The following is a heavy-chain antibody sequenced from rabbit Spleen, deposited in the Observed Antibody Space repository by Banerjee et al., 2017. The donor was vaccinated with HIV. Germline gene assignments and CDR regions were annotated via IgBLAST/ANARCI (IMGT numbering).Heavy chain of an antibody. CDR1: GFDFSSYG. V-gene: IGHV1S7*01. J-gene: IGHJ4*01. CDR2: IDPIFGIA. CDR3: ARDMGVAAGYDFNL. Sequence: QLKETGGGLVQPGGSLTLSCKASGFDFSSYGVSWVRQAPGKGLEWIGYIDPIFGIAVYASWVNGRFTISSHNAQNTLYLQLNSLTAADTATYFCARDMGVAAGYDFNLCGQGTLFTVS. D-gene: IGHD4-1*01.